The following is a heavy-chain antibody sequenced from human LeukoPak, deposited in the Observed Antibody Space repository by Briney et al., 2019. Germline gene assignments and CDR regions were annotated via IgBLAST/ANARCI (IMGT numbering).Heavy chain of an antibody. CDR3: ARIDYYDSGANP. V-gene: IGHV3-23*01. D-gene: IGHD3-10*01. CDR2: ISGSGGST. Sequence: GGSLRLSCAASGFTFSSYAMSWVRQAPGKGLEWVSAISGSGGSTYYADSVKGRFTISRDNARNSLYLQMNSLRAEDTAVYYCARIDYYDSGANPWGQGTLVTVSS. J-gene: IGHJ5*02. CDR1: GFTFSSYA.